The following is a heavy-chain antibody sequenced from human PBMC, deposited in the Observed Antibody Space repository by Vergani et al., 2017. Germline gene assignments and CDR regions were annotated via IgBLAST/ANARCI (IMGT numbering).Heavy chain of an antibody. Sequence: EVQLVESGGGVVRPGGSLRLSCAASGFTFDDYGMSWVRQAPGKGLEWVSGINWNGGSTGYADSVKGRFTISRDNAKNSLYLQMNSLRADDTALYYCAREMMKGIAARPDYYYYMDVWGKGTTVTVSS. D-gene: IGHD6-6*01. CDR3: AREMMKGIAARPDYYYYMDV. J-gene: IGHJ6*03. CDR2: INWNGGST. V-gene: IGHV3-20*04. CDR1: GFTFDDYG.